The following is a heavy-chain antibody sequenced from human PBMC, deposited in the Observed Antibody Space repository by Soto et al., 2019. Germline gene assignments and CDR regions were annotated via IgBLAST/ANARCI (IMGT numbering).Heavy chain of an antibody. Sequence: SETLSLTCTVSGGSISSYYGSWIRQPPGKGLEWIGYIYYSGSTNYNPSLKSRVTISVDTSKNQFSLKLSSVTAADTAVYYCARVIGYYDSSGFYPYSDYWGQGTLVTVS. J-gene: IGHJ4*02. CDR1: GGSISSYY. CDR2: IYYSGST. V-gene: IGHV4-59*01. D-gene: IGHD3-22*01. CDR3: ARVIGYYDSSGFYPYSDY.